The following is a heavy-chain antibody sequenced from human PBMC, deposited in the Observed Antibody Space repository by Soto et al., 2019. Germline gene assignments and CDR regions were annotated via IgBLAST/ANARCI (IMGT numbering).Heavy chain of an antibody. CDR1: GFTYDDYG. D-gene: IGHD3-3*01. Sequence: EVQLVESGGGLVQPGRSLRLSCAASGFTYDDYGIHWVRQAPGKGLEWVSGISWNSGSIGYVDSVKGRFTISRDNAKNSLYLLMNSLRPEDTALYYCAKAVAPTISGAFDIWGQGTMVTVSS. CDR3: AKAVAPTISGAFDI. J-gene: IGHJ3*02. CDR2: ISWNSGSI. V-gene: IGHV3-9*01.